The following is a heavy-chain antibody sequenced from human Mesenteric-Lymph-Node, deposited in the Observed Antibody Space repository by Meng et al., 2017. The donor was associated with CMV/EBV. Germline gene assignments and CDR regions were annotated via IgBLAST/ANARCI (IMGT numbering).Heavy chain of an antibody. CDR1: GFTFSTYS. J-gene: IGHJ5*02. CDR2: ISYDGTNK. CDR3: AREGRVAALRGDWFDP. V-gene: IGHV3-30*04. Sequence: GGSLRLSCAASGFTFSTYSMHWVRQAPGKGLEWVAFISYDGTNKYYADSVKGRFTISRDNSKNTLYLQMNSLRPDDTAIYHCAREGRVAALRGDWFDPWGQGTLVTVSS. D-gene: IGHD6-6*01.